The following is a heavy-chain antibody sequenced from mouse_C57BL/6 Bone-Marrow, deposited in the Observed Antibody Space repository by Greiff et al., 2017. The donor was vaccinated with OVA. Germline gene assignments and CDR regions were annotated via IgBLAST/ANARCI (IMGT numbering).Heavy chain of an antibody. CDR1: GYTFTDYY. V-gene: IGHV1-26*01. Sequence: EVQLQQSGTELVKPGASVKISCKASGYTFTDYYMNWVKQSHGKSLEWIGDINPNNGGTSYNQKFKGKATLTVDKSSSTAYMELRSLTSEGSAVYYCARDYYGSSWYFDVWGTGTTVTVSS. CDR3: ARDYYGSSWYFDV. J-gene: IGHJ1*03. D-gene: IGHD1-1*01. CDR2: INPNNGGT.